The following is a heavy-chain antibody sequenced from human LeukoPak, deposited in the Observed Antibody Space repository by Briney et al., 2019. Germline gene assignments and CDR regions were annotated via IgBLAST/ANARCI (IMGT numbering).Heavy chain of an antibody. CDR2: ISSSSSYI. CDR1: GFTFSSYS. J-gene: IGHJ4*02. Sequence: GGSLRLSCAASGFTFSSYSMNWVRQAPGKGLEWVSSISSSSSYIYYADSVKGRFTISRDNAKNSLYLQMNSLGAEDTAVYYCARDPPLGYCSGGSCYGGNYWGQGTLVTVSS. D-gene: IGHD2-15*01. CDR3: ARDPPLGYCSGGSCYGGNY. V-gene: IGHV3-21*01.